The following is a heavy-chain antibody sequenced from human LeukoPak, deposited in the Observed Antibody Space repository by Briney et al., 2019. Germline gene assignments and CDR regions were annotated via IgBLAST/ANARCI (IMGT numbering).Heavy chain of an antibody. J-gene: IGHJ6*02. CDR2: ISSSSTYM. V-gene: IGHV3-21*01. Sequence: GGSLRLSCAASEFTFNSYNMNWVRQAPGKGLEWVSSISSSSTYMYYADAVKGRFTISRDNAKNSLYLQMNSLRAEDTAVYYCARVRERVVREPYHGMDVWGQGTTVTVSS. CDR1: EFTFNSYN. CDR3: ARVRERVVREPYHGMDV. D-gene: IGHD3-10*01.